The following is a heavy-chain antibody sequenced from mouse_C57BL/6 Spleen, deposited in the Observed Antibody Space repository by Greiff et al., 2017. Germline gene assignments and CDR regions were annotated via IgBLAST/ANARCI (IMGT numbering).Heavy chain of an antibody. CDR1: GYTFTSYD. Sequence: VQRVESGPELVKPGASVKLSCKASGYTFTSYDINWVKQRPGQGLEWIGWIYTRDGSTKYNEKFKGKATLKVDTSSSTAYMELHSLTSEDSAVYFCARGVHSTRFAYWGQGTLVTVSA. D-gene: IGHD2-5*01. V-gene: IGHV1-85*01. J-gene: IGHJ3*01. CDR3: ARGVHSTRFAY. CDR2: IYTRDGST.